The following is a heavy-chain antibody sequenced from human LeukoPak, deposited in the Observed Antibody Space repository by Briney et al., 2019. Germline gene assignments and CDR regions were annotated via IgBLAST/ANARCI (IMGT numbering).Heavy chain of an antibody. J-gene: IGHJ3*02. Sequence: GGSLRLSCAASGFTFSDYSMNWVRQTPSKGLEWVSSISSSSSYIYYADSVKGRFTISRDNAKNSLYLQMNSLRAEDTAVYYCARGLRSNDAFDIWGQGTMVTVSS. CDR2: ISSSSSYI. CDR3: ARGLRSNDAFDI. CDR1: GFTFSDYS. D-gene: IGHD5-12*01. V-gene: IGHV3-21*01.